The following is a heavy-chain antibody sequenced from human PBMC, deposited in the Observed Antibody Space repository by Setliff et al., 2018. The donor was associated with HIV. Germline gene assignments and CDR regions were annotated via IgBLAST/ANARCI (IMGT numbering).Heavy chain of an antibody. J-gene: IGHJ4*02. CDR1: GGSFSGYY. Sequence: SETLSLTCAVYGGSFSGYYWSWIRQPPGKGLEWIEEINHSGSTNYNPSLKSRVTISVDTSKNQFSLKLSSVTAADTAVYYCARTDSSGYAADYWGQGTLVTVSS. CDR3: ARTDSSGYAADY. V-gene: IGHV4-34*01. D-gene: IGHD3-22*01. CDR2: INHSGST.